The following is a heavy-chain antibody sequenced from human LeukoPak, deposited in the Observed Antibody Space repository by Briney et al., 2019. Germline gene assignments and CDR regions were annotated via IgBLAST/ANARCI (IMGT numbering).Heavy chain of an antibody. J-gene: IGHJ6*02. CDR3: ARVQRGPSDYYYYGMDV. CDR2: INPNSGGT. V-gene: IGHV1-2*02. Sequence: SVKVSREASGYTFTGFYTHWVPAAPAQGLEWMGWINPNSGGTNYAQKFQGRVPMTRDTPISTAYMELSRLRSNDTAVYYCARVQRGPSDYYYYGMDVWGQGTTVTVSS. CDR1: GYTFTGFY.